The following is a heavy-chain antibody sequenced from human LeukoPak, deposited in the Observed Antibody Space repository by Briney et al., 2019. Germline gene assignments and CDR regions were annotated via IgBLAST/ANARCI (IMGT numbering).Heavy chain of an antibody. CDR2: IRSSGDDT. J-gene: IGHJ4*02. CDR3: AKEVGARGTPLFDN. V-gene: IGHV3-23*01. Sequence: PGGSLRLSCAASGFTFSKYAMSWVRQAPGKGLEWVSTIRSSGDDTYYADSVKGRFTISRDNSKNTLYLQMNSLRLDDTAVYFCAKEVGARGTPLFDNWGQGTLVTVSS. D-gene: IGHD1-26*01. CDR1: GFTFSKYA.